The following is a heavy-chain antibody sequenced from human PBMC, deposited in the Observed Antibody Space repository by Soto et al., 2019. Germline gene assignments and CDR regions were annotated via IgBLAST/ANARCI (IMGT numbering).Heavy chain of an antibody. Sequence: AALQVSCKASAYTFTNYGISWVRQAPGQGLEWMGWISAYNGNINYAQKFRGRVTMTTDTSTSSAYLEVRSLRSDDTAVYYCAMSGSSGHLREFDSWGQGTLVTVSS. V-gene: IGHV1-18*01. J-gene: IGHJ4*02. D-gene: IGHD6-13*01. CDR3: AMSGSSGHLREFDS. CDR1: AYTFTNYG. CDR2: ISAYNGNI.